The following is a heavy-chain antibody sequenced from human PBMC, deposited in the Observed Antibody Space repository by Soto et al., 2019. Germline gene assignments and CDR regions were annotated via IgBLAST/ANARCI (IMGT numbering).Heavy chain of an antibody. CDR1: GGTFSSYA. CDR2: IIPIFGTA. Sequence: GASVKVSCKASGGTFSSYAISWVRQAPGQGLEWMGGIIPIFGTANYAQKFQGRVTITADESTSTAYMELSSLRSEDTAVYYCARSRPMVRGVMSYYYYGMDVWGQGTTVTSP. D-gene: IGHD3-10*01. J-gene: IGHJ6*02. CDR3: ARSRPMVRGVMSYYYYGMDV. V-gene: IGHV1-69*13.